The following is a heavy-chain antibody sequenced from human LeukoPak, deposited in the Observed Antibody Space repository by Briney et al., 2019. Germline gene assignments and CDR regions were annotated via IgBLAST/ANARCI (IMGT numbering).Heavy chain of an antibody. CDR1: GDSISSSTYY. D-gene: IGHD6-19*01. Sequence: SETLSLTCTVSGDSISSSTYYWGWIRQPPGKGLEWIGSIYYSGSTYYNPSLKSRVTISIDTSKNQFSLKLSSVTAADTAVYYCARGEYSSGWYWDWGQGTLVTVSS. CDR3: ARGEYSSGWYWD. J-gene: IGHJ4*02. CDR2: IYYSGST. V-gene: IGHV4-39*07.